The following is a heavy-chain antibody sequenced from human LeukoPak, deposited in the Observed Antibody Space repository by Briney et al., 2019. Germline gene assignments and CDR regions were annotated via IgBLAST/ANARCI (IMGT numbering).Heavy chain of an antibody. Sequence: PSETLSLTCTVSGGSISSYYWSWIRQPAGKGLEWIGRIYTSGSTNYNASLKSRVSMSVDTSKNQFSLKLSSVTAADTAVFYCARGGRISYFDYWGQGTLVTVSS. CDR1: GGSISSYY. D-gene: IGHD2/OR15-2a*01. V-gene: IGHV4-4*07. CDR2: IYTSGST. CDR3: ARGGRISYFDY. J-gene: IGHJ4*02.